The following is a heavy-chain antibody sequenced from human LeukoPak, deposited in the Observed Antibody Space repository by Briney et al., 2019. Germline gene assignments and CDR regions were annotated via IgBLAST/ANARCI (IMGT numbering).Heavy chain of an antibody. V-gene: IGHV3-30*02. D-gene: IGHD1-26*01. CDR3: VKDGDDSGSYLVY. Sequence: GGSLRLSCAASRFTFSSYGMHWVRQAPGKGLEGVAFIPYDGNNKYYADSVKGRFTISRDNSKNTLYLQMNSLRAEDTAVYYCVKDGDDSGSYLVYWGQGTLVTVSS. CDR1: RFTFSSYG. CDR2: IPYDGNNK. J-gene: IGHJ4*02.